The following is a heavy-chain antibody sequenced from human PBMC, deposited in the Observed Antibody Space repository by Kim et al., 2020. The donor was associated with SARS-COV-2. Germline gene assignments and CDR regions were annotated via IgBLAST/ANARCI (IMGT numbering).Heavy chain of an antibody. CDR2: IIPIFGIA. J-gene: IGHJ6*02. V-gene: IGHV1-69*10. CDR3: AREANPTRVRGINDYYYDMDV. D-gene: IGHD3-10*01. CDR1: GGTFSNYA. Sequence: SVKVSCKASGGTFSNYAISWVRQAPGQGLEWMGGIIPIFGIAKYAQMFQGRVTITADKSTNTAYMELSSLRSEDTAVYYCAREANPTRVRGINDYYYDMDVWGQGTTVTVSS.